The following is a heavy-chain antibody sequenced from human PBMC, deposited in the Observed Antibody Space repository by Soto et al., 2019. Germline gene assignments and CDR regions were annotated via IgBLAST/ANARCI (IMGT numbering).Heavy chain of an antibody. V-gene: IGHV3-21*06. CDR3: ARIASVISLDS. J-gene: IGHJ4*02. D-gene: IGHD2-21*01. Sequence: WWSLRLSCAASGFTFGRFGMTWFRQAPGKGLEWVSSISSESTNIFYAGSVKGRFTISRDNAKNTVYLQMNNLGADDTAVYYCARIASVISLDSWGQGTLVTVSS. CDR1: GFTFGRFG. CDR2: ISSESTNI.